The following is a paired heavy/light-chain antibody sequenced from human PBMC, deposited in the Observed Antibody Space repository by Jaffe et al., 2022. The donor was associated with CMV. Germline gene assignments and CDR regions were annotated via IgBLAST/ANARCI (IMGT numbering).Light chain of an antibody. V-gene: IGKV1-39*01. CDR2: AAS. CDR3: QQSYSSPYT. J-gene: IGKJ2*01. Sequence: DIQMTQSPSSLSASLGDRVTITCWTSQSISTYLNWYQQKPGKAPRLLIFAASNLQSGVPSRFSGSGSGTDFTLTITGLQPEDFATYFCQQSYSSPYTFGQGTKLEI. CDR1: QSISTY.
Heavy chain of an antibody. J-gene: IGHJ5*02. CDR3: ARKEGGTLGFLSRRPRNFSWFDP. CDR1: GFTFSNYA. V-gene: IGHV3-23*04. Sequence: EVRLVQSGGGLVQPGGSLRLSCAASGFTFSNYAMTWVRQAPGTGLEWVSDISGSGANTNYGDSVKGRFTISRDNTQNTLYLQMNSLRAEDTAVYFCARKEGGTLGFLSRRPRNFSWFDPWGQGTLVTVSS. CDR2: ISGSGANT. D-gene: IGHD1-26*01.